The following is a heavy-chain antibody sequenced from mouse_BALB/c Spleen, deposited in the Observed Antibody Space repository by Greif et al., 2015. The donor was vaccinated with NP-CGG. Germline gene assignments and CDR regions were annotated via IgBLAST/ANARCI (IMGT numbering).Heavy chain of an antibody. V-gene: IGHV1S81*02. CDR1: GYTFTSYW. D-gene: IGHD2-4*01. J-gene: IGHJ4*01. Sequence: QVQLQQSGAELVKPGASVKLSCKASGYTFTSYWMHWVKQRPGQGLEWIGEINPSNGRTNYNEKFKSKATLTVDKSSSTAYMQLSSLTSGDSAVYYCASVYYDSMDYWGQGTSVTVSS. CDR3: ASVYYDSMDY. CDR2: INPSNGRT.